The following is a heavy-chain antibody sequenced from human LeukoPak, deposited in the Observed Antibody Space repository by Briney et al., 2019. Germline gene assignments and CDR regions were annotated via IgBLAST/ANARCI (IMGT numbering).Heavy chain of an antibody. J-gene: IGHJ4*02. CDR2: IYHSGST. Sequence: SETLSLTCAVSGGSISSGGYSWSWIRQPPGKGREWSGYIYHSGSTYYNPSLKSRVTISVDRSKNQFSLKLSSVTAADTAVYYCARYSSGYSFDYWGQGTLVTVSS. CDR3: ARYSSGYSFDY. V-gene: IGHV4-30-2*01. D-gene: IGHD3-22*01. CDR1: GGSISSGGYS.